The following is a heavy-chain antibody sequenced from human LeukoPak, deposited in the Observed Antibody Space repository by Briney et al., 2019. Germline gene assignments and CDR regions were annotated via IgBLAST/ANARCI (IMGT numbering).Heavy chain of an antibody. CDR3: ATSPDHYYDSSGYYYVFDP. V-gene: IGHV1-69*01. Sequence: SVKVSCKASGGTFSSYAISWVRQAPGQGLEWMGGIIPIFGTANYAQKFQGRVTITADESTSTAYMELSSLRSEDTAVYYCATSPDHYYDSSGYYYVFDPWGQGTLVTVSS. J-gene: IGHJ5*02. CDR2: IIPIFGTA. D-gene: IGHD3-22*01. CDR1: GGTFSSYA.